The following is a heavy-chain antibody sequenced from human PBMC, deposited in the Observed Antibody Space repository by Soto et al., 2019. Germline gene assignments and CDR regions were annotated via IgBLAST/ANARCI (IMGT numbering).Heavy chain of an antibody. D-gene: IGHD3-3*01. Sequence: VHLLESGGGFAQPGGSLRLSCAASGFTFSSYAMHWVRQAPGRGLEWVSTISGSGTNIYYADSVQGRFTISRDNSQNTLFLQMTSLRVDDAATYCAKDGFGGASDYWGQGTHVTVSS. J-gene: IGHJ4*02. CDR1: GFTFSSYA. CDR3: AKDGFGGASDY. V-gene: IGHV3-23*01. CDR2: ISGSGTNI.